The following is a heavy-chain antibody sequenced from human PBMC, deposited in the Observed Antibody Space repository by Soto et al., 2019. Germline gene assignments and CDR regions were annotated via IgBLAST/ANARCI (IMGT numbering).Heavy chain of an antibody. CDR2: INHSGST. CDR1: GGSFSGYY. D-gene: IGHD5-12*01. V-gene: IGHV4-34*01. Sequence: SETLSLTCAVYGGSFSGYYWSWIRQPPGKGLEWIGEINHSGSTNYNPSLKSRVTISVDTSKNQFSLKLSSVTAADTAVYYCARGQRGYNYYYYYGMDVWGQGTTVTV. J-gene: IGHJ6*02. CDR3: ARGQRGYNYYYYYGMDV.